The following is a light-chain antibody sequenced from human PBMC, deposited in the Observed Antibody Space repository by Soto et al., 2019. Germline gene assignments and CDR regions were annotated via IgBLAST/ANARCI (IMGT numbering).Light chain of an antibody. J-gene: IGLJ2*01. CDR3: TVWDDSLRGRL. V-gene: IGLV1-47*01. CDR2: RNN. CDR1: SSNIELNY. Sequence: QSVLTQPPSASGTPGQRVTISCSGASSNIELNYVYWYQKLPGTAPRLLIYRNNQRPSGVPDRFSGSKSGTSASLAISALRSEDEADYYCTVWDDSLRGRLFGGGTKVTVL.